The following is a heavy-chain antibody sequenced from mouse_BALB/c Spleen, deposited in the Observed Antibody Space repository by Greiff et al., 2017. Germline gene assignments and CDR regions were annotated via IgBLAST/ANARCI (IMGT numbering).Heavy chain of an antibody. CDR1: GFSLTSYG. CDR2: IWAGGST. CDR3: ARDPQLGRKAMDY. V-gene: IGHV2-9*02. J-gene: IGHJ4*01. D-gene: IGHD4-1*02. Sequence: VQGVESGPGLVAPSQSLSITCTVSGFSLTSYGVHWVRQPPGKGLEWLGVIWAGGSTNYNSALMSRLSISKDNSKSQVFLKMNSLQTDDTAMYYCARDPQLGRKAMDYWGQGTSVTVSS.